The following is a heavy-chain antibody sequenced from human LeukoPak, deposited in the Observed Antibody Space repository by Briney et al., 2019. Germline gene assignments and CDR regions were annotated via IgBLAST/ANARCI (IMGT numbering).Heavy chain of an antibody. CDR2: ISHSEGT. J-gene: IGHJ4*02. CDR1: GGSFSGYH. D-gene: IGHD5-24*01. Sequence: SETLSLTCAVYGGSFSGYHWTWIRQPPGKGPEWIGEISHSEGTHYNPSLKSRVTISEDTSKNQFFLNLNSVTAADTAVYYCARGIDAYKTGYWGQGTLVTVSS. V-gene: IGHV4-34*01. CDR3: ARGIDAYKTGY.